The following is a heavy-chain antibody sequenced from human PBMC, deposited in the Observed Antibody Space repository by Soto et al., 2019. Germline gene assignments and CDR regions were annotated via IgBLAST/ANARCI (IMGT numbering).Heavy chain of an antibody. D-gene: IGHD1-1*01. J-gene: IGHJ4*02. Sequence: PSESLSLTCTVSGGSISSSSYYWGWIRQPPGKGLEWIGSIYYSGSTYYNPSLKSRVTISVDTSKNQFSLKLSSVTAADTAVYYCARHSQNWNGLNSWGQGTLVTVSS. V-gene: IGHV4-39*01. CDR1: GGSISSSSYY. CDR2: IYYSGST. CDR3: ARHSQNWNGLNS.